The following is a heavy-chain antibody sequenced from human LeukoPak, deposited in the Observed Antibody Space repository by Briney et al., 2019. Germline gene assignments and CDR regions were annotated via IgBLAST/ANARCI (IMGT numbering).Heavy chain of an antibody. D-gene: IGHD3-22*01. J-gene: IGHJ4*02. V-gene: IGHV4-4*02. Sequence: SETLSLTCAVSGGSISSSNWWSWVRQPPGKGLEWIGNIYYSGSTYYNPSLKSRVTISVDTSKNQFSLKLSSVTAADTAVYYCARLFYYDSRGYPYYFDYWGQGTLVTVSS. CDR3: ARLFYYDSRGYPYYFDY. CDR1: GGSISSSNW. CDR2: IYYSGST.